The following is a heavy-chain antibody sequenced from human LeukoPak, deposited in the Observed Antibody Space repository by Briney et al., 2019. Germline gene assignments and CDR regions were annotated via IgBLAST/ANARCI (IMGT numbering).Heavy chain of an antibody. Sequence: GGSLRLSCAASGFTFRNYYMHWVRQAPGKGLEWVAVISLDGNNEYYADSVKGRFSLSRDNSMNTLYLQLNSLRTEDTAVYYCARGRPHGNDYWGQGTLVTVSS. CDR2: ISLDGNNE. V-gene: IGHV3-30-3*01. CDR1: GFTFRNYY. D-gene: IGHD4-23*01. J-gene: IGHJ4*02. CDR3: ARGRPHGNDY.